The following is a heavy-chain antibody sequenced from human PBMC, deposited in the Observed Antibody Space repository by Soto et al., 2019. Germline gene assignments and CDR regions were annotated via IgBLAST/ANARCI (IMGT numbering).Heavy chain of an antibody. CDR3: AKVGIAVAGPAGDY. Sequence: GGSQRLSCAASGFTFSSYGMHWVRQAPGKGLEWVAVIWYDGSNKYYADSVKGRFTISRDNSKNTLYLQMNSLRAEDTAVYYCAKVGIAVAGPAGDYWGQGTLVTVSS. CDR2: IWYDGSNK. J-gene: IGHJ4*02. D-gene: IGHD6-19*01. V-gene: IGHV3-33*06. CDR1: GFTFSSYG.